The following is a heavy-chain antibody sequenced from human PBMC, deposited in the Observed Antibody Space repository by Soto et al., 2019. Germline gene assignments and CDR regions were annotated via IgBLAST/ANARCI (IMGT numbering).Heavy chain of an antibody. CDR1: GGSISSSNW. CDR2: INHSGST. CDR3: ARDKITGLFDY. Sequence: SETLSLTCAVSGGSISSSNWWSWVRQPPGTGLEWIGEINHSGSTDYNPSLKSRVTISVDTSKNQFSLKLTSVTAADTAVYYCARDKITGLFDYWGQGTLVTVSS. J-gene: IGHJ4*02. D-gene: IGHD2-8*02. V-gene: IGHV4-4*02.